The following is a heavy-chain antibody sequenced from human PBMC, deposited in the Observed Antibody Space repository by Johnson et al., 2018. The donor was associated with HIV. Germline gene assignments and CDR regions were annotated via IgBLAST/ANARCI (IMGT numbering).Heavy chain of an antibody. V-gene: IGHV3-11*04. CDR2: ISSSGTTV. Sequence: QVQLVESGGVLVKPGGSLRLSCAASGFTFSDYYMSWIRQTPGKGLEWVSYISSSGTTVYNADSVKGRFSISRDNAKQSLYLQMNSLRAEDTAVYYCARDRGYWDAFDIWGQGTMVTVSS. CDR3: ARDRGYWDAFDI. D-gene: IGHD3-22*01. CDR1: GFTFSDYY. J-gene: IGHJ3*02.